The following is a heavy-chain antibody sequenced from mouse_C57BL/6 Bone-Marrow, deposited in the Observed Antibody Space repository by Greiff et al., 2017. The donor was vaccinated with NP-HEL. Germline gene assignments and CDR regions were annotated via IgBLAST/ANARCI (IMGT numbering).Heavy chain of an antibody. Sequence: QVQLQQSGPELVKPGASVKLSCKASGYTFTSYDINWVKQRPGQGLEWIGWIYPRDGSTTYNEKFKGKATLTVDTSASTAYMELHSLTSEDSAVYFCARGDDYDRGYYAMDYWGQGTSVTVSS. V-gene: IGHV1-85*01. CDR1: GYTFTSYD. CDR2: IYPRDGST. CDR3: ARGDDYDRGYYAMDY. D-gene: IGHD2-4*01. J-gene: IGHJ4*01.